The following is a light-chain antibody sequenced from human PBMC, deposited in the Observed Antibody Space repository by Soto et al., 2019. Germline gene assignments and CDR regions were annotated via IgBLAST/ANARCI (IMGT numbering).Light chain of an antibody. CDR1: QGIRNY. J-gene: IGKJ5*01. CDR3: QQVNNYPIT. Sequence: DIQLTQSPSFLSASVGDRVTITCRASQGIRNYLAWYQQKPGRAPKLLMYIASTLQTGVPSRFSGSRSRTEFTLTISSLQPDDFATYYCQQVNNYPITFGQGTRLEIK. V-gene: IGKV1-9*01. CDR2: IAS.